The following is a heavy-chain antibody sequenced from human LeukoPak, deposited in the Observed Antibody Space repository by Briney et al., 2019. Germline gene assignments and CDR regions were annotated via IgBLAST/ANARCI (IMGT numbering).Heavy chain of an antibody. CDR1: GYTFTGYY. Sequence: GASVKVSCKASGYTFTGYYMHWVRQAPGQGLEWMGGIIPIFGTANYAQKFQGRVTITTDESTSTAYMELSSLRSEDTAVYYCASYRGSARSAFDIWGQGTMVTVSS. D-gene: IGHD1-26*01. J-gene: IGHJ3*02. CDR3: ASYRGSARSAFDI. CDR2: IIPIFGTA. V-gene: IGHV1-69*05.